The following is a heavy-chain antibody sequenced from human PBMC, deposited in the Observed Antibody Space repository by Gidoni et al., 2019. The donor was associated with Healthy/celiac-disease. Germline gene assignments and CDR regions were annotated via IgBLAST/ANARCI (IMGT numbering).Heavy chain of an antibody. D-gene: IGHD6-6*01. CDR3: ARGRPDSSSSY. CDR1: GGSISSYY. V-gene: IGHV4-59*01. CDR2: IYYSGST. J-gene: IGHJ4*02. Sequence: QVQLQESGPGLVTPSETLSLTCTVSGGSISSYYWSWIRQPPGKGLEWIGYIYYSGSTNYNPPLKSRVTISVDTSKNQFSLKLSSVTAADTAVYYCARGRPDSSSSYWGQGTLVTVSS.